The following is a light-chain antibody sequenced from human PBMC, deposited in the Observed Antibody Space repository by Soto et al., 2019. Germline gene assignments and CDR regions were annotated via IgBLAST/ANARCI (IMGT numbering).Light chain of an antibody. CDR2: DAS. V-gene: IGKV1-5*01. J-gene: IGKJ5*01. CDR3: QQYNTYST. Sequence: DIQMTQSPSTLSASVGDRVTITCRASQSISSWLAWYQQKPGKAPKLLIYDASSLESGVPARFSGIGSGTEFTLTISSMKPDDFATYYCQQYNTYSTFGQGTRLEIK. CDR1: QSISSW.